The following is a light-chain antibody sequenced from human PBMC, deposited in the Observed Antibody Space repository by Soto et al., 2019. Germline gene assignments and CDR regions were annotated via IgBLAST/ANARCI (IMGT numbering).Light chain of an antibody. Sequence: DIQMTQSPSTLSASVGETVTITCRASQTTNNWLAWYQHKPGKAPELLIYDVSTLESGVPSRFSVSGYGTEFTLAISSLQADDFATYYCQQSTTFGQGTKLEIK. CDR3: QQSTT. J-gene: IGKJ2*01. CDR1: QTTNNW. V-gene: IGKV1-5*01. CDR2: DVS.